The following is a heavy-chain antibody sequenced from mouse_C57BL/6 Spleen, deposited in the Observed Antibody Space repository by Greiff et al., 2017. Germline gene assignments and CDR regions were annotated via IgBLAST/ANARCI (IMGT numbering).Heavy chain of an antibody. J-gene: IGHJ3*01. V-gene: IGHV5-4*01. CDR2: ISDGGSYT. Sequence: EVHLVESGGGLVKPGGSLKLSCAASGFTFSSYAMSWVRQTPEKRLEWVATISDGGSYTYYPDNVKGRFTISRDNAKNNLYLQMSHLKSEDTAMYYCAREGELEVWFAYWGQGTLVTVSA. CDR3: AREGELEVWFAY. D-gene: IGHD4-1*01. CDR1: GFTFSSYA.